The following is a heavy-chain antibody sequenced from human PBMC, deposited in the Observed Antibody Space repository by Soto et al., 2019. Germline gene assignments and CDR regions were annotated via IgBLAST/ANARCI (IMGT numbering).Heavy chain of an antibody. CDR3: AGALVATKAPYYYYGMDV. V-gene: IGHV5-10-1*01. D-gene: IGHD5-12*01. CDR1: GYSFTSYW. J-gene: IGHJ6*02. CDR2: IDPSDSYT. Sequence: GESLKISCKGSGYSFTSYWISWVRQMPGKGLEWMGRIDPSDSYTNYSPSFQGHVTISADKSISTAYLQWSSLKASDTAMYYCAGALVATKAPYYYYGMDVWGQGTTVTVSS.